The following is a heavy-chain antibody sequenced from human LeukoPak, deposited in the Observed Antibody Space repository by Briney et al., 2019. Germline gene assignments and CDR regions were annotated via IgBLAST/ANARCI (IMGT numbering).Heavy chain of an antibody. CDR3: ARDSSYYDILTGYLPHTRTLDY. Sequence: GGSLRLSCAASGFTFSSYSMNWVRRALGKGLEWVSSISSSSSYIYYADSVKGRFTISRDNAKNSLYLQMNSLRAEDTAVYYCARDSSYYDILTGYLPHTRTLDYWGQGTLVTVSS. CDR1: GFTFSSYS. V-gene: IGHV3-21*01. J-gene: IGHJ4*02. CDR2: ISSSSSYI. D-gene: IGHD3-9*01.